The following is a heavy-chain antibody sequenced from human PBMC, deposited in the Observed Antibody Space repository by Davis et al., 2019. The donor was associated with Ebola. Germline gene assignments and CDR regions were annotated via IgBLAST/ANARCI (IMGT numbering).Heavy chain of an antibody. J-gene: IGHJ4*02. CDR1: GFTFSSYW. CDR3: AREIVEMATILWTNFDY. D-gene: IGHD5-24*01. V-gene: IGHV3-23*01. CDR2: ISGSGGST. Sequence: GGSLRLSCAPSGFTFSSYWMHWVRQAPGKGLEWVSAISGSGGSTYYADSVKGRFTISRDNSKNTLYLQMNSLRAEDTAVYYCAREIVEMATILWTNFDYWGQGTLVTVSS.